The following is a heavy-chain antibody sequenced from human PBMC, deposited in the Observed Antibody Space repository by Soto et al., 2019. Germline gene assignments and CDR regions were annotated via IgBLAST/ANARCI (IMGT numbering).Heavy chain of an antibody. CDR3: ARFFGPYSSGWYRVSWFDP. Sequence: GASVKVSCKASGYTFTSYSIHWVRQAPGQRLECMGWINAGNGNTRYSQKFQGRVTITRDTSASTAYMELSSLRSEDTAVYYCARFFGPYSSGWYRVSWFDPWGQGTLVTVSS. V-gene: IGHV1-3*01. CDR2: INAGNGNT. CDR1: GYTFTSYS. J-gene: IGHJ5*02. D-gene: IGHD6-19*01.